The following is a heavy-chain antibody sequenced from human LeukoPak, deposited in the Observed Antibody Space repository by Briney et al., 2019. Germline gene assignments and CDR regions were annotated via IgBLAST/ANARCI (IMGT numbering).Heavy chain of an antibody. J-gene: IGHJ4*02. D-gene: IGHD5-18*01. Sequence: GGSLRLSCATSGFTVSSNDMNWVRQAPGKGLEWVAVIYSGGNTYYADSVKGRLTISRDDSRNTLYLQMNSLRAEDTAVYYCARGYSYGTFDYWGQGTLVTVSS. V-gene: IGHV3-53*01. CDR1: GFTVSSND. CDR3: ARGYSYGTFDY. CDR2: IYSGGNT.